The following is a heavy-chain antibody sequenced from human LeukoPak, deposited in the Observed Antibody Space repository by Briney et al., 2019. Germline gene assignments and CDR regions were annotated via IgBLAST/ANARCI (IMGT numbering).Heavy chain of an antibody. Sequence: GGSLRLSCAASGFTFSSYAMSWVRQAPGKGLEWVAVISYDGSNKYYADSVKGRFTISRDNSKNTLYLQMNSLRAEDTAVYYCARATYYDFWSGYWDYYYGMDVWGQGTTVTVSS. D-gene: IGHD3-3*01. CDR3: ARATYYDFWSGYWDYYYGMDV. J-gene: IGHJ6*02. V-gene: IGHV3-30*04. CDR2: ISYDGSNK. CDR1: GFTFSSYA.